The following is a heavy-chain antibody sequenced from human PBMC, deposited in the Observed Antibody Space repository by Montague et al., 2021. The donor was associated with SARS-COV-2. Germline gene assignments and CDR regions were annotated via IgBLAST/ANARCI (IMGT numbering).Heavy chain of an antibody. V-gene: IGHV4-59*12. CDR2: ISYSGST. Sequence: SETLSLTCTVYGGSFSPYYWSWIRQSPGKGLECIGYISYSGSTDYNPSLKSRVTISIDTSKNQFSLKLSSVTAADTAVYYCARWGEYYDSPYYYYAMDVWGQGTTVTVSS. CDR3: ARWGEYYDSPYYYYAMDV. J-gene: IGHJ6*02. CDR1: GGSFSPYY. D-gene: IGHD3-3*01.